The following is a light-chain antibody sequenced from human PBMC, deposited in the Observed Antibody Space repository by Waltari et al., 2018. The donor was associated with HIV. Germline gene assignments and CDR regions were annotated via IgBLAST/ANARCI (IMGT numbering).Light chain of an antibody. CDR1: PAISNS. J-gene: IGKJ4*01. CDR2: AAS. CDR3: QQYFSPPPLT. V-gene: IGKV1-NL1*01. Sequence: DIQMTQSPSSLSASVGDRVTITCRASPAISNSLAWYQQKPGKAPKLLLYAASRLERGVPSRFSGSRSGTDYALTISSLQPEDFAVYYCQQYFSPPPLTFGGGTKVEIK.